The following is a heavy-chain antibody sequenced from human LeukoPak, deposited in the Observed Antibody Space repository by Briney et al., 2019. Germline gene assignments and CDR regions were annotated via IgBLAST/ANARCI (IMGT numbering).Heavy chain of an antibody. CDR3: ARASYYYDSSGYLSDAFDI. Sequence: PGGSLRLSCAASGFTFSGYEMNWVRQAPGKGLEWVSYISSSGSTIYYADSVKGRFTISRDNAKNSLYLQMNSLRAEDTAVYYCARASYYYDSSGYLSDAFDIWGQGTMVTVSS. CDR1: GFTFSGYE. CDR2: ISSSGSTI. V-gene: IGHV3-48*03. D-gene: IGHD3-22*01. J-gene: IGHJ3*02.